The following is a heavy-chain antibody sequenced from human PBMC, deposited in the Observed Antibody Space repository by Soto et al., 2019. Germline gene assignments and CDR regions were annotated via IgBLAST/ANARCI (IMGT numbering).Heavy chain of an antibody. Sequence: GGSLRLSCAASGFTFSSYAMSWVRQAPGKGLEWVSAISGSGGSTYYADSVKGRFTISRDNSKNTLYLQMNSLRAEDTAVYYFAKEPGDMVVRGVIYYFDYWGQGTLVTVSS. D-gene: IGHD3-10*01. V-gene: IGHV3-23*01. CDR3: AKEPGDMVVRGVIYYFDY. CDR1: GFTFSSYA. CDR2: ISGSGGST. J-gene: IGHJ4*02.